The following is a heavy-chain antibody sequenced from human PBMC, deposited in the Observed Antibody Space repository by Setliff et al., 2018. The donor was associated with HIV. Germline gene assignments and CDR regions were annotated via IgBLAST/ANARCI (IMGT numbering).Heavy chain of an antibody. Sequence: ASVKVSCKASEYTFTSYYIHWVRQAPGQGLEWMGVINTSGGTTRNSQRFQGRITMTRDTSTSTVYMELISLRSEDTAVYYCARDERITGTTGPFDIWGQGTMVTVSS. CDR3: ARDERITGTTGPFDI. CDR2: INTSGGTT. D-gene: IGHD1-7*01. J-gene: IGHJ3*02. CDR1: EYTFTSYY. V-gene: IGHV1-46*01.